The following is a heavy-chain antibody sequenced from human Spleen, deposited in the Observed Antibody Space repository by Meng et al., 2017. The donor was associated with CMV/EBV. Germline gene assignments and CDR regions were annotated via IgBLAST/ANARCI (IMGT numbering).Heavy chain of an antibody. D-gene: IGHD3-3*01. CDR3: ARGREYDFWSGYYEGAYYFDY. V-gene: IGHV3-21*01. J-gene: IGHJ4*02. Sequence: GESLKISCAASGFTFSSYSMNWVRQAPGKGLEWVSSISSSSSYIYYADSVKGRFTISRDNAKNSLYQQMKSLRAEDTAVYFCARGREYDFWSGYYEGAYYFDYWGQGTLVTVSS. CDR2: ISSSSSYI. CDR1: GFTFSSYS.